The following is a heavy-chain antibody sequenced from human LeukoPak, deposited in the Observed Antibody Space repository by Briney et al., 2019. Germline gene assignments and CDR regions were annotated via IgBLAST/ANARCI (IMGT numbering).Heavy chain of an antibody. J-gene: IGHJ3*02. V-gene: IGHV3-23*01. CDR2: ISGSGGST. Sequence: GGSLRLSCAASGFTFSSYAMSWVRQAPGKGLEWVSAISGSGGSTYYADSVKGRFTISRDNSNNTLYLQMNSLRVEDTAVYYCARDPGSYAFDIWGQGTMVTVSS. D-gene: IGHD1-1*01. CDR3: ARDPGSYAFDI. CDR1: GFTFSSYA.